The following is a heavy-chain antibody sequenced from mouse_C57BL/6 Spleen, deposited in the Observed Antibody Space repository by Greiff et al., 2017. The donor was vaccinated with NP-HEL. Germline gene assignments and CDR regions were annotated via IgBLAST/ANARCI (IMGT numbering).Heavy chain of an antibody. J-gene: IGHJ2*01. V-gene: IGHV1-19*01. CDR1: GYTFTDYY. CDR2: INPYNGGT. Sequence: EVQLQQSGPVLVKPGASVKMSCKASGYTFTDYYMNWVKQSHGKSLEWIGVINPYNGGTSYNQKFKGKATLTVDKSSSTAYMELNSLTSEDSAVYYCARDSITTVVRDWNYFDYWGQGTTLTVSS. CDR3: ARDSITTVVRDWNYFDY. D-gene: IGHD1-1*01.